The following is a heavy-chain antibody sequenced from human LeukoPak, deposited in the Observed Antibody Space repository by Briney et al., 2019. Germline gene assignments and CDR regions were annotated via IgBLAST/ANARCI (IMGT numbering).Heavy chain of an antibody. CDR2: IYWDDDK. CDR3: AHSRRWLHNPLMGDFDY. CDR1: GFSLNTSGVG. D-gene: IGHD5-24*01. V-gene: IGHV2-5*02. Sequence: SGPTLVNPTQTLTLTCTFTGFSLNTSGVGVGWIRQPPGKALEWLALIYWDDDKRYSPSLKTRLTITKDTSKNQVVLTMTNMDPVDTATYYCAHSRRWLHNPLMGDFDYWGQGTLVTVSS. J-gene: IGHJ4*02.